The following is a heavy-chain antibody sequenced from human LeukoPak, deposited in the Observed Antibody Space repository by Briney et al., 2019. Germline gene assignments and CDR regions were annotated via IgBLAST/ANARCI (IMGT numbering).Heavy chain of an antibody. CDR1: GSSFTSYW. V-gene: IGHV5-51*01. J-gene: IGHJ4*02. D-gene: IGHD3-10*01. Sequence: GESLKISCKGSGSSFTSYWIGWVRQMPGKGLEWMGIIYPGDSDTRYSPSFQGQVTISADKSISTAYLQWSSLKASDTAMYHCARVYYGSGSYPSGNYWGQGTLVTVSS. CDR3: ARVYYGSGSYPSGNY. CDR2: IYPGDSDT.